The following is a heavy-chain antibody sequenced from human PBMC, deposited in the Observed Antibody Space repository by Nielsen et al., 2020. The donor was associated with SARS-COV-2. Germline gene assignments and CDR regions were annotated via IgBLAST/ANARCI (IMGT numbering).Heavy chain of an antibody. V-gene: IGHV3-53*04. CDR1: GFTVSSNY. Sequence: GESLKISCAASGFTVSSNYMSWVRQAPGKGLEWVSVIYSGGSTYYADSVKGRFTIPRHNSKNTLYLQMNSLRAEDTAVYYCAGTLIPPGYWGQRTLVTVSS. D-gene: IGHD3-10*01. CDR3: AGTLIPPGY. J-gene: IGHJ4*02. CDR2: IYSGGST.